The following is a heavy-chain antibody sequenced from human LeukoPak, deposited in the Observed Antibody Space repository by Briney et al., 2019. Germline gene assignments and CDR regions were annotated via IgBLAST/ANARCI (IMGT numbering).Heavy chain of an antibody. CDR2: IWYDGSNK. CDR3: ATPHYFDSSGLDAFDI. J-gene: IGHJ3*02. D-gene: IGHD3-22*01. Sequence: GGSLRLSCTASGLTFSSYGMHWIRQAPGKGLEWVAVIWYDGSNKYYADSVKGRFTISRDNSKDTLCLQMNSLRAEDTAVYYCATPHYFDSSGLDAFDIWGQGTLVTVSS. V-gene: IGHV3-33*01. CDR1: GLTFSSYG.